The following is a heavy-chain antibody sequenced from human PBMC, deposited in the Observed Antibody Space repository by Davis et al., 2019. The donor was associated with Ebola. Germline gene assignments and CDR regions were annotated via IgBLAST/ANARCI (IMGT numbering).Heavy chain of an antibody. CDR3: VKVEDFGVVLAWFDP. D-gene: IGHD3-3*01. CDR1: GFTFSSYA. V-gene: IGHV3-23*01. Sequence: GESLKISCAASGFTFSSYAMSWVRQAPGKGLEWVSAISGSGGSTYYADSVKGRFTISRDNSKNTLYLQMNSLRAEDTAVYYCVKVEDFGVVLAWFDPWGQGTLVTVSS. J-gene: IGHJ5*02. CDR2: ISGSGGST.